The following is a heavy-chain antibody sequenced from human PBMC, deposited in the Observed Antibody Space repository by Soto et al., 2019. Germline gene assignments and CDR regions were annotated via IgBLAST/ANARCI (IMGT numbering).Heavy chain of an antibody. D-gene: IGHD3-9*01. CDR2: ISWNSGSI. J-gene: IGHJ3*02. Sequence: PGGSLRLSCAASGFTFDDYAMHWVRQAPGKGLELVSGISWNSGSIGYADSVKGRFTISRDNAKNSLYLQMNSLRAEDTALYYCAKDQYDIPNPAAFDIWGQGTMVTVSS. CDR1: GFTFDDYA. V-gene: IGHV3-9*01. CDR3: AKDQYDIPNPAAFDI.